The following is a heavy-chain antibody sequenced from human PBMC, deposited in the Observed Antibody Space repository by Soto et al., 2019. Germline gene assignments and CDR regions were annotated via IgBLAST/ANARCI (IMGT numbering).Heavy chain of an antibody. CDR1: GYTFTAYY. Sequence: ASVKVSCKASGYTFTAYYIHWVRQAPGQGLEWMGWINPNGGGTNYARSFQGRVTMTRDTSLSTAYMELTRLRSDDTAIYYCARVHYSSSWYNWGHGTRVTVSS. D-gene: IGHD6-13*01. J-gene: IGHJ4*01. V-gene: IGHV1-2*02. CDR3: ARVHYSSSWYN. CDR2: INPNGGGT.